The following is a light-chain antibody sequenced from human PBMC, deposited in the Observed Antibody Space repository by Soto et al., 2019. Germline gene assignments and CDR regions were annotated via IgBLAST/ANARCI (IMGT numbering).Light chain of an antibody. Sequence: QSAVTQPRSVSGSPGQPVTISCTGTSSDVGAYNYVSWYQQHPGKAPKLIIYDVSKRPSGVPDRFSGSKSGNTASLTISGLQAEDEADYYCCSYAGSPYVFGTGTKVTVL. CDR1: SSDVGAYNY. J-gene: IGLJ1*01. CDR2: DVS. CDR3: CSYAGSPYV. V-gene: IGLV2-11*01.